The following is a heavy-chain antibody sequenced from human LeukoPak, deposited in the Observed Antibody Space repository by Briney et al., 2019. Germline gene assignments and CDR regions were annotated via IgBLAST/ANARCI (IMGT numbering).Heavy chain of an antibody. J-gene: IGHJ3*02. Sequence: RGSLRLSCAASGFTFSSYAMNWVRQAPGKGLEWVSGISGSGVSTYYADSVKGRFTFSRDNSKNTLYLQMNSLRAEDTALYYCAKDRFYSGSPRAFDMWGRGTMVTVS. V-gene: IGHV3-23*01. CDR3: AKDRFYSGSPRAFDM. CDR2: ISGSGVST. D-gene: IGHD1-26*01. CDR1: GFTFSSYA.